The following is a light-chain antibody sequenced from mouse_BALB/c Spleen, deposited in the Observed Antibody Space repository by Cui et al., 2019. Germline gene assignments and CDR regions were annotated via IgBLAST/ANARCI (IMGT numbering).Light chain of an antibody. J-gene: IGKJ1*01. CDR1: SSVSY. Sequence: QIVLTQSTAIMSASPGEQVTMTCSASSSVSYLYWYQQKPGSSPRLLIYDTSNLTSGVPVRFSGSGSGTSYSLTISRIEAEDAATYYCQQWSSYPLTFGGGTKLEIK. CDR2: DTS. V-gene: IGKV4-55*01. CDR3: QQWSSYPLT.